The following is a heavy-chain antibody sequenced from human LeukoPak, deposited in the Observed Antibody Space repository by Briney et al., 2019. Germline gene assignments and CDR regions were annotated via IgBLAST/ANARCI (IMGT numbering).Heavy chain of an antibody. Sequence: APVKVSCKASGGTFSNYAIIWVRQAPGQGLEWMGLINPTGDRTGYAQKFQGRVTMTRDMSTNTDYLELSSLRSEDTAIYYCARDNSVDDNAWWFDPWGQGTLVTVSS. CDR2: INPTGDRT. CDR1: GGTFSNYA. CDR3: ARDNSVDDNAWWFDP. J-gene: IGHJ5*02. V-gene: IGHV1-46*01. D-gene: IGHD3-22*01.